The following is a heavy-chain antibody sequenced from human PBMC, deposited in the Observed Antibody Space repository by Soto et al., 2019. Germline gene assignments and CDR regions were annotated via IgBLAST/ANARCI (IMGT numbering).Heavy chain of an antibody. J-gene: IGHJ4*02. CDR2: IKSHTDGGTT. V-gene: IGHV3-15*07. Sequence: VHLVESGGGLVKPGGSLSLSCTVSGLTFTNAWMTWVRQAPGKGLEWVARIKSHTDGGTTDYAAPLQGRLTISRDDSRHTLLLQMNSRKTEDTAVYFCATAPGYWASAPLDYWGQGNLVTVSS. CDR3: ATAPGYWASAPLDY. D-gene: IGHD6-25*01. CDR1: GLTFTNAW.